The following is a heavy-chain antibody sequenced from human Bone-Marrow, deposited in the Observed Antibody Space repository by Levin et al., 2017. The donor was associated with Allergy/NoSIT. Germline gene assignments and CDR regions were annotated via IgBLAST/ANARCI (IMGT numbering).Heavy chain of an antibody. J-gene: IGHJ4*02. CDR2: ISSSSSSI. CDR3: ARGASGGRGAFDN. V-gene: IGHV3-48*02. D-gene: IGHD1-26*01. CDR1: GFTLSSYS. Sequence: GESLKISCAASGFTLSSYSVDWVRQAPGKGLQWISYISSSSSSIYYADSVKGRFTISRDNAKNSLYLQMDSLRDEDTAVYYCARGASGGRGAFDNWGQGTLVTVSS.